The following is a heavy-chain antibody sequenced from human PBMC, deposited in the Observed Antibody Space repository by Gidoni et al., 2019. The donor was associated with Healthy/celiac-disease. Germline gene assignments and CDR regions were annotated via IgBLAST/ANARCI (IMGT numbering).Heavy chain of an antibody. D-gene: IGHD5-12*01. V-gene: IGHV3-48*01. CDR3: AGGKDSGYVYYYYYMDV. Sequence: EVQLVESGGGLVQPGGSVRPSCDASGFLFSIDSMNGVRQAPGKGLEWVSYISSRSSTKDDADSVKAQFTISRDNAKNSLYLKMNSLRAKNTAVYYCAGGKDSGYVYYYYYMDVWGKGTTVTVSS. J-gene: IGHJ6*03. CDR2: ISSRSSTK. CDR1: GFLFSIDS.